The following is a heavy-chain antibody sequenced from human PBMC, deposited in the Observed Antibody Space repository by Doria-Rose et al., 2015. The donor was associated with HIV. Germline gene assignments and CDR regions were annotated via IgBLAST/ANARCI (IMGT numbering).Heavy chain of an antibody. CDR1: GVSLSSPGMG. D-gene: IGHD6-13*01. Sequence: ESGPVLVKPTETLTLTCTVSGVSLSSPGMGVSWIRQPPGKALKWLANIFSDDDRSYKTSLKSRLTISRGTSKSQVVLTMTDMDPVDTATYYCARIKSSRWYHKYYFDFWGQGTLVIVSA. CDR2: IFSDDDR. J-gene: IGHJ4*02. V-gene: IGHV2-26*01. CDR3: ARIKSSRWYHKYYFDF.